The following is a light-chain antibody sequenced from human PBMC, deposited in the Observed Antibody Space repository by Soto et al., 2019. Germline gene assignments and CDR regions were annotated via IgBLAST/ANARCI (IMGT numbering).Light chain of an antibody. J-gene: IGKJ1*01. CDR2: GAF. CDR1: QSVSSS. V-gene: IGKV3-15*01. Sequence: EIVLTQSPATLSLSPGERATLSCRASQSVSSSLAWYQQKPGQAPRLLIYGAFTRATGIPARFSGSGSGTEFTLTISSLQSADFGVYYCQQYHNWPQTFGQGTKVDIK. CDR3: QQYHNWPQT.